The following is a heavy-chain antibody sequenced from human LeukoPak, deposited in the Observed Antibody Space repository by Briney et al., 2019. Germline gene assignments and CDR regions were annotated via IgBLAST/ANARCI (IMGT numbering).Heavy chain of an antibody. D-gene: IGHD6-13*01. J-gene: IGHJ4*02. CDR1: GFTFSSYA. CDR3: ARDGGYSRSWYIGY. Sequence: QTGGSLRLSCAASGFTFSSYAMHWVRQAPGKGLEWVAVISYDGSNKYYADSVKGRFTISRDNSKNTLYLQMNSLRAEDTAVYYCARDGGYSRSWYIGYWGQGTLVTVSS. CDR2: ISYDGSNK. V-gene: IGHV3-30-3*01.